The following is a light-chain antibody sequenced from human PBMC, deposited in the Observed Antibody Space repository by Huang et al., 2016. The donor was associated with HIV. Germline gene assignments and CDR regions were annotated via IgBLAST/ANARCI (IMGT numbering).Light chain of an antibody. Sequence: EILMTQSPATLSVSPGERVTLSCRANRSVSTNLAWYQQRPGQAPRLLIYGSSTRAPGLPARFSGSGSGTYFPLTVSILQSEYFALSYCHQYNNWLLSCGGGTRVDI. CDR3: HQYNNWLLS. CDR2: GSS. CDR1: RSVSTN. J-gene: IGKJ4*01. V-gene: IGKV3-15*01.